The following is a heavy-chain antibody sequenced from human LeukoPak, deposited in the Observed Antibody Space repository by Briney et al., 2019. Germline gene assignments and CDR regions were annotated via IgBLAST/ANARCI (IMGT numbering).Heavy chain of an antibody. V-gene: IGHV3-48*03. CDR1: GFTFSSYE. CDR2: ISSSGSTI. Sequence: GGSLRLSCAAAGFTFSSYEMNWVRQAPGKGLEWVSYISSSGSTIYYADSVKGRFTISRNNAKNSLYLQMNSLRAEDTAVYYCVYGADAFDIWGQGTMVTVSS. CDR3: VYGADAFDI. D-gene: IGHD3-10*01. J-gene: IGHJ3*02.